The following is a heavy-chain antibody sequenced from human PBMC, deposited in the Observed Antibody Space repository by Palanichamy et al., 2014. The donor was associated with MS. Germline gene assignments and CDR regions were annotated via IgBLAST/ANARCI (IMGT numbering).Heavy chain of an antibody. CDR2: TYYRSKWYN. CDR3: ARDGVGDKSVGFHY. V-gene: IGHV6-1*01. D-gene: IGHD4-23*01. Sequence: QVQLQQSGPGLVKPSQTLSLTCTISGDSVSSNSATWNWIRQSPSRGLEWLGRTYYRSKWYNDYSVYVKSRIIINPDTAKNHFSLQLKSVTPEDTAVYYCARDGVGDKSVGFHYWGQGTLVTVSS. J-gene: IGHJ4*02. CDR1: GDSVSSNSAT.